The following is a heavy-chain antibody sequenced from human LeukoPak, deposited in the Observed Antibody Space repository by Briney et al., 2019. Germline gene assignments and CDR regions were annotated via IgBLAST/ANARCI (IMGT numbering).Heavy chain of an antibody. J-gene: IGHJ4*02. CDR2: IYYSGST. CDR1: GGFISSGGYY. Sequence: SQTLSLTCTASGGFISSGGYYWSWIRQHPGKGLEWIGYIYYSGSTYYNPSLKSRVTISVDTSKNQFSLKLSSVTAADTAVYYCARVCWNYYDSSGSPSLDYWGQGTLVTVSS. V-gene: IGHV4-31*03. D-gene: IGHD3-22*01. CDR3: ARVCWNYYDSSGSPSLDY.